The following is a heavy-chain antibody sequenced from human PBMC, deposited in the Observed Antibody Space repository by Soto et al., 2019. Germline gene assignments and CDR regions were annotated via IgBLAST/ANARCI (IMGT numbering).Heavy chain of an antibody. D-gene: IGHD6-6*01. Sequence: GESLKISFKGSGYSFTSYWIGWVRQMPGKGLEWMGIIYPGDSDTRYSPSFQGQVTISADKSISTAYLQWSSLKASGTAMYYCARSRSSSSKLFDYWGQGTLVTVSS. V-gene: IGHV5-51*01. CDR2: IYPGDSDT. CDR3: ARSRSSSSKLFDY. CDR1: GYSFTSYW. J-gene: IGHJ4*02.